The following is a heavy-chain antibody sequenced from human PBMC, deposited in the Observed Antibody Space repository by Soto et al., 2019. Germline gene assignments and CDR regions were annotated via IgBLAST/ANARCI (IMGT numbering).Heavy chain of an antibody. V-gene: IGHV2-5*02. CDR3: EHMTTVTTFDS. CDR1: GFSLTTSGVG. J-gene: IGHJ4*02. Sequence: SGPTLAYHTPPLTLTCTFSGFSLTTSGVGVGWIRQPPGKALEWLALIYLDDDERYSTSLQSRLTITKDTSKYQVGITMTNMDPVDTATYCSEHMTTVTTFDSWGQGTLVTVSS. D-gene: IGHD4-17*01. CDR2: IYLDDDE.